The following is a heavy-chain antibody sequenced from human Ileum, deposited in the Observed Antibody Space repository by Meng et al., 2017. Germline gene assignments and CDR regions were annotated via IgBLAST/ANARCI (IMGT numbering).Heavy chain of an antibody. CDR2: IFHGGTT. D-gene: IGHD5-12*01. CDR1: GDSISSGNW. V-gene: IGHV4-4*02. CDR3: ARGIGDIRVGFDY. Sequence: LEESGHGLVKPSGTLSLTCAVSGDSISSGNWWNWVRQSPGKGLEWIGEIFHGGTTNYNPSLKNRVTLLMDKSKNQFSLQLTSVTAADTAVFYCARGIGDIRVGFDYWGQGILVTVSS. J-gene: IGHJ4*02.